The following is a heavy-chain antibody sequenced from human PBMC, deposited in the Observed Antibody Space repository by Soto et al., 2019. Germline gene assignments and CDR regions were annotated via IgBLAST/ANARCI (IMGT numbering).Heavy chain of an antibody. CDR2: IWYDGSNK. D-gene: IGHD2-15*01. J-gene: IGHJ4*02. Sequence: GGSLRLSCAASGFTFSSYGMHGVRQAQGKGLEWVAVIWYDGSNKYYADSVKGRFTISRDNSKNTLYLQMNSLRAEDTAVYYCARDPSRGYCSGGSCYEGAPWLDYWGQGTLVTVSS. CDR3: ARDPSRGYCSGGSCYEGAPWLDY. V-gene: IGHV3-33*01. CDR1: GFTFSSYG.